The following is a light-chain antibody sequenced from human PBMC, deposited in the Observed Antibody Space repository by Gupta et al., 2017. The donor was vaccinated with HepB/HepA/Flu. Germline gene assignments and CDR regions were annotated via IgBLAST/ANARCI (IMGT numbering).Light chain of an antibody. CDR1: TGAVSSDHH. Sequence: VVTQEPSLTVSPGGTVTLTCASSTGAVSSDHHPNWFQQKPGQAPKALIYSINNKQSWTPARFSGSSHGGKAALTLSGVQTEDEDDYYCRLCDGTNWVFGGGTKLTVL. CDR3: RLCDGTNWV. V-gene: IGLV7-43*01. CDR2: SIN. J-gene: IGLJ3*02.